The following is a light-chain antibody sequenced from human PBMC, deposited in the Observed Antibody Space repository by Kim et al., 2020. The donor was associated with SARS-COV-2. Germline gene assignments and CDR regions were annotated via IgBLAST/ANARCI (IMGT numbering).Light chain of an antibody. V-gene: IGKV1-16*01. CDR1: PDITNS. CDR2: AAS. CDR3: QQYKSNPIT. J-gene: IGKJ5*01. Sequence: DIQMTQSPSSLSASVGDRVTITCRATPDITNSLAWLQQKPGKAPKSLIHAASSLLDGVPSRFSGSGSGTDFTLTISSLQPEDFATYYCQQYKSNPITFGQGTRLEIK.